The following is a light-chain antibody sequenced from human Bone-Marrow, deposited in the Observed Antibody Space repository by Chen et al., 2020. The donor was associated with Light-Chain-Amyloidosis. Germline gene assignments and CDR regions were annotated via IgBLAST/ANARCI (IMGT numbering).Light chain of an antibody. J-gene: IGLJ3*02. V-gene: IGLV6-57*01. Sequence: NFMLTQPHFVSESPGKTVIISCTRSSRSIATSYVQWYQQRPGSSPTTVIYEDDQRPSGVPDRFSGSIDRSSNSASLTISGLKTEDEADYYCQSYQGSSQGVFGGGTKLTVL. CDR2: EDD. CDR3: QSYQGSSQGV. CDR1: SRSIATSY.